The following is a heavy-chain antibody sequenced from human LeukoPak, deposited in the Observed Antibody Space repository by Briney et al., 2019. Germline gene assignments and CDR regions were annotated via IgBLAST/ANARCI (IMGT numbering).Heavy chain of an antibody. J-gene: IGHJ6*03. CDR2: MFYSGST. V-gene: IGHV4-59*08. Sequence: SETLSLTCTVSGDSISRYYWTWIRQPPGKGLEWIGYMFYSGSTTYNLSLKSRITISVDTSKNQFSLKLRSVTAADTAVYYCARLPYYYDNSGFRDYHYYMDVWGKGTTVNVFS. CDR3: ARLPYYYDNSGFRDYHYYMDV. CDR1: GDSISRYY. D-gene: IGHD3-22*01.